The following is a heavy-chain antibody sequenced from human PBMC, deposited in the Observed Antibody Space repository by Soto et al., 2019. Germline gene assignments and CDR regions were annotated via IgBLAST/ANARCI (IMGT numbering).Heavy chain of an antibody. CDR3: ARGTAGGYYYYYMDV. Sequence: PSETLSLTCTVSGGSISSYYWSWIRQPPGKGLEWIGYIYYSGSTNYNPSLKSRVTISVDTSKNQFSLKLSSVTAADTAVYYCARGTAGGYYYYYMDVWGKGTTVTVSS. J-gene: IGHJ6*03. CDR1: GGSISSYY. CDR2: IYYSGST. D-gene: IGHD2-8*02. V-gene: IGHV4-59*13.